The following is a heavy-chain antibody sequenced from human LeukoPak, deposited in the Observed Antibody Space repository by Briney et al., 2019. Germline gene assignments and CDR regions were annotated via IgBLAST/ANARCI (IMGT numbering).Heavy chain of an antibody. D-gene: IGHD2-2*01. J-gene: IGHJ4*02. CDR3: ARLSSYQLLFDY. CDR2: INPNSGGT. V-gene: IGHV1-2*02. Sequence: ASVKVSCKASGYTFTGYHMHWVRQAPGQGLEWMGWINPNSGGTNYAQKFQGRVTMTRDTSISTAYMELSRLRSDDTAVYYCARLSSYQLLFDYWGQGTLVTVSS. CDR1: GYTFTGYH.